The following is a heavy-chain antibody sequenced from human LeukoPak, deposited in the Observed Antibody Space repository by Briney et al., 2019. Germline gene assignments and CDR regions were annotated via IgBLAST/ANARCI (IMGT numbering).Heavy chain of an antibody. CDR1: GFTFDDYA. CDR2: ISWNSGNI. CDR3: AKDYDSSAYPPYYFDY. J-gene: IGHJ4*02. Sequence: PGGSLRLSCAASGFTFDDYAMHWVRQAPGKGLEWVSGISWNSGNIDHADSVKGRFTISRDNAKNSLYLQMNSLRAEDTALYYCAKDYDSSAYPPYYFDYWGQGTLVTVSS. D-gene: IGHD3-22*01. V-gene: IGHV3-9*01.